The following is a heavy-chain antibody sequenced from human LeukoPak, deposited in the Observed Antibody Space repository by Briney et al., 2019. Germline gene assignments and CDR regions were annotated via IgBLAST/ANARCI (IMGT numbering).Heavy chain of an antibody. V-gene: IGHV1-46*01. CDR2: INPGAGTT. J-gene: IGHJ4*02. D-gene: IGHD3-10*01. Sequence: ASVKVSCKASRYTFTSYYIHWVRQATGQGLEWMGIINPGAGTTNYAQNFQGRVTITRDTSTSTVYMDLSSLTSEDTAVYYCARAGTAWDYWGPGTLVTVSS. CDR1: RYTFTSYY. CDR3: ARAGTAWDY.